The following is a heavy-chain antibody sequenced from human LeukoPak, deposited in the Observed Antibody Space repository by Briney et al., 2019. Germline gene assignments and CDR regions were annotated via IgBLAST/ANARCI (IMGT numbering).Heavy chain of an antibody. CDR3: AKGADYVGEDYFDY. Sequence: GGSLRLSCAASGFTFSTYGMNWVRQAPGKGLEWVSYISSSSSPIYYADSLRGRFTVSRDTSKNSLYLKMNSLKPEDMALYYCAKGADYVGEDYFDYWGQGTLVTVSS. V-gene: IGHV3-48*01. D-gene: IGHD3-16*01. CDR2: ISSSSSPI. J-gene: IGHJ4*02. CDR1: GFTFSTYG.